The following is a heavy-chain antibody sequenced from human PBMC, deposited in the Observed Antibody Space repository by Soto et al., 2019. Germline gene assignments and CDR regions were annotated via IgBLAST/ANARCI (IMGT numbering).Heavy chain of an antibody. CDR3: AREGPPIIAHNPPEYCQR. Sequence: QLQLQESGPGLVKPSETLSLTCTVSGDSISTRSNYWGWIRQPPGKGLEWIGSIYYSGGTYYNPSLQSRVTISVDTSKTQFSLRLSSVTAADTAVYYWAREGPPIIAHNPPEYCQRWGPGTLVTVS. D-gene: IGHD3-10*01. CDR1: GDSISTRSNY. J-gene: IGHJ1*01. V-gene: IGHV4-39*02. CDR2: IYYSGGT.